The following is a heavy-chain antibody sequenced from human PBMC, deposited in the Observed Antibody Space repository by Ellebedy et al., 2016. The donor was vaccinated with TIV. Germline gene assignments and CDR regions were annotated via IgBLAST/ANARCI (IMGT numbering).Heavy chain of an antibody. V-gene: IGHV1-8*01. CDR2: MNPNSGIT. CDR3: ARPHSSGWYSEYFDL. D-gene: IGHD6-19*01. J-gene: IGHJ2*01. CDR1: GHTFNNYD. Sequence: ASVKVSXKASGHTFNNYDINWLRQATGQGLEWMGWMNPNSGITGYAQKFQGRVTMTRNTSISTAYMELSSLSSEDTAVYYCARPHSSGWYSEYFDLWGRGTLVTVSS.